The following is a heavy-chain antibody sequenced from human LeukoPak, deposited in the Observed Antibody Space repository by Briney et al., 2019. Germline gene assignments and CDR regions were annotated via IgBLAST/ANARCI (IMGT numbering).Heavy chain of an antibody. V-gene: IGHV1-8*01. CDR3: ARGSIAAMVRGEGFDY. Sequence: ASVNVSCKASGYSFTSYDISWVRQATGQGLEWMGWMNPSRGNTGYAQKFQGRVTWTRNTSISTAYMELSSLRSEDSAVYYCARGSIAAMVRGEGFDYWGQGTQVTVSS. J-gene: IGHJ4*02. CDR1: GYSFTSYD. D-gene: IGHD3-10*01. CDR2: MNPSRGNT.